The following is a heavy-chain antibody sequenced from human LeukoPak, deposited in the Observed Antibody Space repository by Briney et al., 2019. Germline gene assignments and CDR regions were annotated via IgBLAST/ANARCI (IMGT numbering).Heavy chain of an antibody. Sequence: GASVKVSCKASGYTFTSYGISWVRQAPGRGLEWMGWISAYNGNTNYAQKLQGRVTMTTDTSTSTAYLEVKSLRSDDTAMYYCARDLGSYDSDVYRPYWGQGTLVTVSS. J-gene: IGHJ4*02. CDR2: ISAYNGNT. CDR3: ARDLGSYDSDVYRPY. V-gene: IGHV1-18*01. CDR1: GYTFTSYG. D-gene: IGHD3-22*01.